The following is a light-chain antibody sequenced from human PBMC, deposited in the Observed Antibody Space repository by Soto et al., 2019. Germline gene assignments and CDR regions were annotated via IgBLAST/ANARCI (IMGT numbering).Light chain of an antibody. V-gene: IGLV2-14*01. Sequence: QSVLTQPASVSGSLGQSITISCTGTSSDVGGYNYVSWYQQHPGKDPKVVIFEVTNRPSGVSRRFSGSKSGNTASLTVSGLQAEDEGEYYCSSYTSSSTVVFGGGTKLTVL. CDR3: SSYTSSSTVV. J-gene: IGLJ2*01. CDR2: EVT. CDR1: SSDVGGYNY.